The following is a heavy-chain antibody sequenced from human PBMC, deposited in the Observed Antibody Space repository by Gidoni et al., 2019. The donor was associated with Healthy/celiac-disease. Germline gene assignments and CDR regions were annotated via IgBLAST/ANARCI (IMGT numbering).Heavy chain of an antibody. CDR2: IYYSGST. Sequence: QLQLQESGPGLVKPSETLSLTCTVSGGSISSSSDYWGWIRQPPGKGLEWIGSIYYSGSTYYNPSLKSRVTISVDTSKNQFSLKLSSVTAADTAVYYCARRITMEPSYFDYWGQGTLVTVSS. CDR1: GGSISSSSDY. V-gene: IGHV4-39*01. J-gene: IGHJ4*02. D-gene: IGHD3-3*01. CDR3: ARRITMEPSYFDY.